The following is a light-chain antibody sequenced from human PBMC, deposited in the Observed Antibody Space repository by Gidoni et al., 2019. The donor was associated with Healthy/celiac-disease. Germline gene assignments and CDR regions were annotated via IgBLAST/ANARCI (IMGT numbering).Light chain of an antibody. CDR1: QSISSW. J-gene: IGKJ2*02. Sequence: DIQMTQSPSTLSASVGDRVTITCRASQSISSWLAWYQQKPGKAPKLLIYKAYSLESGVPSRFSGSGSGTEFTLTISSVQPDDFATYYCQQYNSYPCTFGQGTKLEIK. V-gene: IGKV1-5*03. CDR3: QQYNSYPCT. CDR2: KAY.